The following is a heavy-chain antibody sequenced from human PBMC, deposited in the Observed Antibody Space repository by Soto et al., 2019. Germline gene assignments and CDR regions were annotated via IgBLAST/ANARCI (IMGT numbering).Heavy chain of an antibody. CDR2: IWDDGSNK. V-gene: IGHV3-33*01. CDR1: GFTFSSYG. Sequence: QVQLVESGGGVVQPGRSLRLSCAASGFTFSSYGMHWVRQAPCKVLAWVAFIWDDGSNKYYADSVKGRFTISRDKSKNTLYLQMNSLSAEDTAVYDCAGDPRRGWELRGYYYYYYGMDVWGQGTTVTVSS. CDR3: AGDPRRGWELRGYYYYYYGMDV. J-gene: IGHJ6*02. D-gene: IGHD1-26*01.